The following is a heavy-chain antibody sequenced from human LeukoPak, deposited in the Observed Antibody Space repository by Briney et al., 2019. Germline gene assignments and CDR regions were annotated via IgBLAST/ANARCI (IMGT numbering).Heavy chain of an antibody. V-gene: IGHV4-34*01. Sequence: PSETLSLTCAVYGGSFSGYYWSWIRQPPGKGLEWIGEINHSGSTNYNPSLKSRVTISVDTSKNQFSLKLTSMTAADTAVYYCAGDYDSSGYCYDYWGQGTLVTVSS. CDR2: INHSGST. D-gene: IGHD3-22*01. CDR1: GGSFSGYY. J-gene: IGHJ4*02. CDR3: AGDYDSSGYCYDY.